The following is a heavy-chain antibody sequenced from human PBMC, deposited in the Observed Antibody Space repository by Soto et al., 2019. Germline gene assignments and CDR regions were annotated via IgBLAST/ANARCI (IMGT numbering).Heavy chain of an antibody. V-gene: IGHV4-59*01. D-gene: IGHD4-4*01. Sequence: QVRLQESGPGLVKPSETLSLTCTVSGGSISTYYWNWIRQTPGKGLVWIGYIYYSGSTNYNPSLRGRAIVSVDTSKSWFSLRLDSLTAADTAVYYCARGSAVSTFRWMDVWGQGTTVTVSS. CDR1: GGSISTYY. J-gene: IGHJ6*02. CDR3: ARGSAVSTFRWMDV. CDR2: IYYSGST.